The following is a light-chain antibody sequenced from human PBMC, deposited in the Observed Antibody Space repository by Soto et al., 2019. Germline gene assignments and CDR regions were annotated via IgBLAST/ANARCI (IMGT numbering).Light chain of an antibody. V-gene: IGLV2-14*01. J-gene: IGLJ3*02. Sequence: QSALTQPASVSGSPGQSITISFTGTSSDVGGYNYVSWYQQHPGKAPKLMIYEVSNRPSGVSNRFSGSKSGNTASLTISGLPAEYEADYYCRSYTSSSTRVFGGGTKLTVL. CDR1: SSDVGGYNY. CDR3: RSYTSSSTRV. CDR2: EVS.